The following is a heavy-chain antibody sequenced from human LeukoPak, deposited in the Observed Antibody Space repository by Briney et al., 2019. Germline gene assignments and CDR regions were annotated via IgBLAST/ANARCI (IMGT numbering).Heavy chain of an antibody. Sequence: SETLSLTCAVSGYSISSGYYWGWIRQPPGKGLEWIGEINHSGSTNYNPSLKSRVTISVDTSKNQFSLKLSSVTAADTAVYYCARGRSYYYDSSGPRLRAFDIWGQGTMVTVSS. CDR3: ARGRSYYYDSSGPRLRAFDI. D-gene: IGHD3-22*01. CDR2: INHSGST. CDR1: GYSISSGYY. J-gene: IGHJ3*02. V-gene: IGHV4-38-2*01.